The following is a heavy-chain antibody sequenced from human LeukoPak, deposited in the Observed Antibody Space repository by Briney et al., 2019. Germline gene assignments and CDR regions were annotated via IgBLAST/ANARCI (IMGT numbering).Heavy chain of an antibody. D-gene: IGHD6-19*01. CDR2: IRYDGSNK. V-gene: IGHV3-30*02. CDR1: GFTFSSYG. J-gene: IGHJ4*02. Sequence: GGSLRLSCAASGFTFSSYGMHWVRQAPGKGLEWVAFIRYDGSNKYYADSVKGRFTISRDNSKNTLYLQMNSLRAEDTAVYYCAKDLRVAVAGTGPGDYWGQGTLVTVSS. CDR3: AKDLRVAVAGTGPGDY.